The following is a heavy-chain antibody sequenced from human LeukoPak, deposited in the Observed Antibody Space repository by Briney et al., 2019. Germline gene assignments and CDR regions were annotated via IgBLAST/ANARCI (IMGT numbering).Heavy chain of an antibody. CDR3: ARDLSLGSWYFDL. Sequence: PSETLSLTCTVSGGSISSGDYYWSWIRQPPGKGLEWIGYIYYSGSTYYNPSLKSRVTISVDTSKNQFSLKLSSVTAADTAVYYCARDLSLGSWYFDLWGRGTLVTVSS. D-gene: IGHD7-27*01. CDR1: GGSISSGDYY. J-gene: IGHJ2*01. V-gene: IGHV4-30-4*08. CDR2: IYYSGST.